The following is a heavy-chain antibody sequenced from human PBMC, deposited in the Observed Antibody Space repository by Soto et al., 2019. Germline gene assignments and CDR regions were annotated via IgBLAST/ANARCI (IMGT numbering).Heavy chain of an antibody. CDR2: IIPILGIA. CDR3: AKTNPPSKYNWNDVDWFDP. D-gene: IGHD1-20*01. V-gene: IGHV1-69*02. J-gene: IGHJ5*02. Sequence: ASVKVSCKASAGTFSSYTISWVRQAPGQGLEWMGRIIPILGIANYAQKFQGRVTITADKSTSTAYMELSSLRSEDTAVYYCAKTNPPSKYNWNDVDWFDPWGQGTLVTVSS. CDR1: AGTFSSYT.